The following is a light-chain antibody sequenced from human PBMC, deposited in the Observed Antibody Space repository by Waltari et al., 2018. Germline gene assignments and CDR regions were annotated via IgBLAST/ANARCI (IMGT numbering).Light chain of an antibody. CDR2: GNN. CDR3: HSFDTSLSDGVV. CDR1: SPNIGAGHD. Sequence: QSMLTQPPSGSGAPGPRVTISRTGSSPNIGAGHDVPWYQVFPGTGPKLLIYGNNNRPSGVPARFSGSKSGTSASLTITGLQAEDEADYYCHSFDTSLSDGVVFGGGTKVTVL. J-gene: IGLJ3*02. V-gene: IGLV1-40*01.